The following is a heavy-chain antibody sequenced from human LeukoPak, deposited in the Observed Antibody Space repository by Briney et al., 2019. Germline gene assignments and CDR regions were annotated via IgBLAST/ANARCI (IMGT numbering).Heavy chain of an antibody. V-gene: IGHV3-30*01. J-gene: IGHJ4*02. CDR2: ISSDGSNK. CDR3: AKDYCSSTSYYGGSSDY. CDR1: GFTLGSYA. D-gene: IGHD2-2*01. Sequence: GGSRRLACAPSGFTLGSYAMHWVRQPPGEWLGWVAGISSDGSNKYYADSVKGRFTISRDNSKNTLYLQMNSLRAEDTAVYYCAKDYCSSTSYYGGSSDYWGQGTLVTVSS.